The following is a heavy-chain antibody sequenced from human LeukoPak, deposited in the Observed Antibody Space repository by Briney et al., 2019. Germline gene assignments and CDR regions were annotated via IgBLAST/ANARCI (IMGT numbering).Heavy chain of an antibody. CDR2: INPNSGGI. D-gene: IGHD6-19*01. V-gene: IGHV1-2*04. CDR1: GYTFTGYY. CDR3: ARPLHSSGWAAEYFQH. Sequence: ASVKVSCKASGYTFTGYYMHWVRQAPGQGLEWMGWINPNSGGINYAQKFQGWVTMTRDTSISTAYMELSRLRSDDTAVYYCARPLHSSGWAAEYFQHWGQGTLVTVSS. J-gene: IGHJ1*01.